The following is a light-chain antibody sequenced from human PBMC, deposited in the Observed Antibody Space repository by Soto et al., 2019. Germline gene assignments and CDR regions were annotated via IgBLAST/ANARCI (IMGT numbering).Light chain of an antibody. J-gene: IGKJ4*01. CDR3: QQSYTTPLT. CDR2: AAS. CDR1: QSVDSC. Sequence: DIQMTQSPSSLSASAGDRVTITCRASQSVDSCLDWYQQKPGKAPKLLIYAASSLQSGVPSRFSGSGSGTDFTLTISSLQPEDFATYYCQQSYTTPLTFGGGTKVEI. V-gene: IGKV1-39*01.